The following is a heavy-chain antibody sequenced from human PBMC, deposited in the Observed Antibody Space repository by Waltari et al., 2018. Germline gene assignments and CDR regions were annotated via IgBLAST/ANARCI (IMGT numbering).Heavy chain of an antibody. V-gene: IGHV1-2*02. CDR3: ARDGSSGWYLEYFQH. D-gene: IGHD6-19*01. J-gene: IGHJ1*01. CDR1: GYTFTGYY. CDR2: INPNSGGT. Sequence: QVQLVQSGAEVKKPGASVKVSCKASGYTFTGYYMHWVRRAPGQGLERMGGINPNSGGTNNAQKFQGRGTMTRDTSISTAYMELSRLRSDDTAVYYCARDGSSGWYLEYFQHWGQGTLVTVSS.